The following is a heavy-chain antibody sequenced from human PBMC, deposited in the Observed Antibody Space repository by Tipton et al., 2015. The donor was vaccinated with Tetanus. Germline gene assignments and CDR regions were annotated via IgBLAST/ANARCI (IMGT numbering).Heavy chain of an antibody. CDR2: IYYSGST. V-gene: IGHV4-39*01. J-gene: IGHJ6*03. Sequence: LSLTCTVSGGSISSSSYYWGWIRQPPGKGLEWIGSIYYSGSTYYNPSLKSRVTISVDTSKNQFSLKLSSVTAADTAVYYCARHPLRFFAYYYMDVWGKGTTVTVSS. CDR1: GGSISSSSYY. CDR3: ARHPLRFFAYYYMDV. D-gene: IGHD3-3*01.